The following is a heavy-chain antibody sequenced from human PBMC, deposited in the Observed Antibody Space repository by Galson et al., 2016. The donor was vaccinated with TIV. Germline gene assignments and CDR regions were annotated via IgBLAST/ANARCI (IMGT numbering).Heavy chain of an antibody. CDR1: GFTFSSYD. Sequence: SLRLSCAASGFTFSSYDMFWVRQAPGKGLEWVAFVAYDGSDKNYADSVKGRFTISRDKSKNTLYLQMSSRRPEDTAVYYCARVYSSYSFDYWGQGTLVTVSS. CDR3: ARVYSSYSFDY. CDR2: VAYDGSDK. J-gene: IGHJ4*02. V-gene: IGHV3-30*04. D-gene: IGHD6-19*01.